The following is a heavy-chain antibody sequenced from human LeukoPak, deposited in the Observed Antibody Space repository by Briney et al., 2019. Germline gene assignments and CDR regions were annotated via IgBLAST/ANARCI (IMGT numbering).Heavy chain of an antibody. CDR3: AKDFYPYYYASGGSLVFDY. J-gene: IGHJ4*02. V-gene: IGHV3-9*03. CDR2: ISWNTGSI. CDR1: GFTFNYYA. Sequence: GGSLRLSCAASGFTFNYYAMHWVRQAPGKGLEWVSTISWNTGSIVYADSVKGRFTISRDNAKDSLYLQMNSLRAEDMALYYCAKDFYPYYYASGGSLVFDYWGQGTLVTVSS. D-gene: IGHD3-10*01.